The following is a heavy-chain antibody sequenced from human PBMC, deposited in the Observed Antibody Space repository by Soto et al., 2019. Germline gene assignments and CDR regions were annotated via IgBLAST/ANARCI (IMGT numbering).Heavy chain of an antibody. Sequence: EVQLLESGGGLVQPGGSLRLSCADSGFTFSSYAMSWVRQAPGKGLEWVSAISGSDYIYHAHSVKGRFTISRDNSKNTLYLQMNSLRADDTAVYYCAKGVNAFDIWGQGTMVTVSS. CDR3: AKGVNAFDI. V-gene: IGHV3-23*01. CDR2: ISGSDYI. CDR1: GFTFSSYA. J-gene: IGHJ3*02. D-gene: IGHD6-13*01.